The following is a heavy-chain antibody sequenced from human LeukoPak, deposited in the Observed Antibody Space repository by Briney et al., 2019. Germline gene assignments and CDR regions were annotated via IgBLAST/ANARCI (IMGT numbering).Heavy chain of an antibody. V-gene: IGHV4-59*01. J-gene: IGHJ5*02. CDR1: GGSISSYY. D-gene: IGHD3-22*01. CDR2: LFYSGST. CDR3: ARGESSGSNWFDP. Sequence: PSETLSLNCTVSGGSISSYYWNWLRPPPGRGLDWIVYLFYSGSTNYNPSLRRRVTISVESSKTQFSLKRSSVSAADTAVYYCARGESSGSNWFDPWGQGTLVTVSS.